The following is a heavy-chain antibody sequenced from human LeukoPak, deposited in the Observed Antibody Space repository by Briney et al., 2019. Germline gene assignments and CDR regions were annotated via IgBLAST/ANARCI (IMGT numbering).Heavy chain of an antibody. J-gene: IGHJ4*02. CDR1: GFTFSSYA. Sequence: PGGSLRLSCAASGFTFSSYAMSWVRQAPGKGLEWVSAISRNGGSTYYADSVKGRSTVSRDNPKNTLFLQMTGLRAEDTATYYCAKDRHITRMVVGPIDHWGQGALVTVSS. D-gene: IGHD3-10*01. CDR2: ISRNGGST. CDR3: AKDRHITRMVVGPIDH. V-gene: IGHV3-23*01.